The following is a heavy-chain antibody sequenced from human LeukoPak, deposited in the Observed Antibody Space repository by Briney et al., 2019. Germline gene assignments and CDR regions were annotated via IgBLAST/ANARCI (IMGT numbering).Heavy chain of an antibody. CDR3: AKDRCSNGVGCYYYYMDV. Sequence: GGSLRLSCAASGFTFTTYSLTWVRQAPGKGLEWVSAISNSGGSTHYADSVKGRFTISRDNSKSTLYLQMSSLRAEDTAVYYCAKDRCSNGVGCYYYYMDVWGKGTTVTISS. CDR2: ISNSGGST. J-gene: IGHJ6*03. D-gene: IGHD2-8*01. CDR1: GFTFTTYS. V-gene: IGHV3-23*01.